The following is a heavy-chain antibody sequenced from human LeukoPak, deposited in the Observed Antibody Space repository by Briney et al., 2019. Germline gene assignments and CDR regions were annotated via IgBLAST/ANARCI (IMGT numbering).Heavy chain of an antibody. Sequence: GGSLRLSCAASGFTFSKAWMTWVRQAPGKGLEWVSYITSSGSSIYYADSVKGRFTISRDNAKNSVYLQMNSLRAEDTAVYYCAKDADIDYWGQGTQVTVSS. CDR3: AKDADIDY. CDR1: GFTFSKAW. CDR2: ITSSGSSI. V-gene: IGHV3-48*03. J-gene: IGHJ4*02. D-gene: IGHD3-9*01.